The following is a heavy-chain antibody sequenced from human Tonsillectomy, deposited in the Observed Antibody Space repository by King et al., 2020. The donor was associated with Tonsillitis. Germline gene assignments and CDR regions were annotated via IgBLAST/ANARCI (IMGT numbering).Heavy chain of an antibody. CDR2: IYLNDDK. V-gene: IGHV2-5*01. D-gene: IGHD5-18*01. J-gene: IGHJ4*02. CDR3: AHRLLSDSGYSYGLDH. CDR1: GFSLSTSGVG. Sequence: TLKESGPTLVKRTQTLTLTCTFSGFSLSTSGVGVGWIRQPPGKALEWLALIYLNDDKRYSPSLKSRLTITKDTSKNQVVLTMTNMDPVDTATYYCAHRLLSDSGYSYGLDHWGQGTLVTVSS.